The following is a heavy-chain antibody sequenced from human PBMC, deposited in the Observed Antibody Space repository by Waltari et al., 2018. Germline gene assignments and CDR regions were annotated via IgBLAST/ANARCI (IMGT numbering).Heavy chain of an antibody. V-gene: IGHV1-69*02. CDR1: GGTFSSYT. Sequence: QVQLVQSGAEVKKPGSSVKVSCKASGGTFSSYTISWVRQAPGQGLEWMGRIIPILGIANYAQKFQGRVTITADKSTSTAYMELSSLRSEDTAVYYCARVTMVLETNWFDPWGQGTLVTVSS. CDR3: ARVTMVLETNWFDP. CDR2: IIPILGIA. D-gene: IGHD3-10*01. J-gene: IGHJ5*02.